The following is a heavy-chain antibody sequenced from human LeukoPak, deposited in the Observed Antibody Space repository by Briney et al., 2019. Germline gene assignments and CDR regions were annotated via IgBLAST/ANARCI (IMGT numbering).Heavy chain of an antibody. CDR2: FDPEDGET. J-gene: IGHJ4*02. Sequence: ASVKVSCKVSGYTLTELSMHWVRQAPGKGLEWMGGFDPEDGETIYSQKFQGRVTMTEDTSTDTAYMELSSLRSEDTAVYYCASVTYCKGGSCYKVSEDYFDSWGQGALVTVSS. D-gene: IGHD2-15*01. CDR3: ASVTYCKGGSCYKVSEDYFDS. V-gene: IGHV1-24*01. CDR1: GYTLTELS.